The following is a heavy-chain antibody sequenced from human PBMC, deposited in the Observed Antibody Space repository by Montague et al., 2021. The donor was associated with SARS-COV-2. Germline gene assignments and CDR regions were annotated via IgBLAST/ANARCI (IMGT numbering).Heavy chain of an antibody. V-gene: IGHV2-5*05. CDR2: IYGGDEK. Sequence: PALVKPTQTLTLTCTFSGFSLNTPEVSVGWIRQPPGKALEWLALIYGGDEKRYGPSLQSRLTITRDTSKSQVVLTMTNMDPVDTATYFCAHRFAGFFDYWGQGILVTVSS. CDR3: AHRFAGFFDY. J-gene: IGHJ4*02. CDR1: GFSLNTPEVS.